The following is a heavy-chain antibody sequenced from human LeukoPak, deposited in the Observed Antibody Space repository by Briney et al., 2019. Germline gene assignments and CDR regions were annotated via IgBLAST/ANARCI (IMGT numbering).Heavy chain of an antibody. D-gene: IGHD3-16*01. J-gene: IGHJ4*02. CDR3: ARRLGEWDPIRH. CDR1: GGSISSYY. Sequence: SETLSLTCTVSGGSISSYYWSWIRQPPGKGLEWIGYIYYSGSTNYNPSLKSRVTISVDTSKNQFSLKLSSVTAADTAVYYCARRLGEWDPIRHWGQGTLVTVSS. CDR2: IYYSGST. V-gene: IGHV4-59*08.